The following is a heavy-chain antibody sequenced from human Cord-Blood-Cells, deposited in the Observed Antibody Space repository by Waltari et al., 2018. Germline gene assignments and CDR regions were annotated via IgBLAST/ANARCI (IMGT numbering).Heavy chain of an antibody. V-gene: IGHV3-48*02. CDR2: ISSSSSTI. Sequence: EVQLVESGGGLVQPGGSLRLSCASSGFPFVSYSMTWVRQAPGKGLEWVSYISSSSSTIYYADSVKGRFTISRDNAKNSLYLQMNSLRDEDTAVYYCARDFYYDSSGPDYWGQGTLVTVSS. D-gene: IGHD3-22*01. CDR3: ARDFYYDSSGPDY. CDR1: GFPFVSYS. J-gene: IGHJ4*02.